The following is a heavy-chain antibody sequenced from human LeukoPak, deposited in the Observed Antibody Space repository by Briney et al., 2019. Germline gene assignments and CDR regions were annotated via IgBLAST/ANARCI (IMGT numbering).Heavy chain of an antibody. CDR3: ARDGIAVASDWYFDL. CDR2: IIPTFGTA. Sequence: SVKVSCKASGGTFSSYAISWVRQAPGQGLEWMGGIIPTFGTANYAQKFQGRVTITADESTSTAYMELSSLRSEDTAVYYCARDGIAVASDWYFDLWGRGTLVTVSS. J-gene: IGHJ2*01. D-gene: IGHD6-19*01. CDR1: GGTFSSYA. V-gene: IGHV1-69*13.